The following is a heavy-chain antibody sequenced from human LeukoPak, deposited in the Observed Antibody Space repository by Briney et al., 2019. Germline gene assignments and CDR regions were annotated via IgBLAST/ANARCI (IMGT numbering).Heavy chain of an antibody. J-gene: IGHJ1*01. CDR2: INAGNGNT. CDR1: GYTFTSYA. D-gene: IGHD3-22*01. CDR3: ARVSAYYYDSSGYYHPVEYSQH. Sequence: ASVKVSCKASGYTFTSYAMHWVRQAPGQRLEWMGWINAGNGNTKYSQKFQGRVTITRDTSASTAYMELSSLRSEDTAVYYCARVSAYYYDSSGYYHPVEYSQHWGQGTLVTVSS. V-gene: IGHV1-3*01.